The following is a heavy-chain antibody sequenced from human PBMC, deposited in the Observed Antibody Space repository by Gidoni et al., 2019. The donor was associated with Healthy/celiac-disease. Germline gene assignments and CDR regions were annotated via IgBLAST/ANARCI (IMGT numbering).Heavy chain of an antibody. CDR3: ARKYSGYDRYYGMDV. CDR2: INSDGSST. J-gene: IGHJ6*02. V-gene: IGHV3-74*01. CDR1: GFTFSSYW. D-gene: IGHD5-12*01. Sequence: EVQLLESGGGLVQPGGSLRLSCAASGFTFSSYWMHWVRQVPGKGLVWVSRINSDGSSTSYADSVKGRFTISRDNAKNTLYLQMNSLRAEDTAVYYCARKYSGYDRYYGMDVWGQGTTVTVSS.